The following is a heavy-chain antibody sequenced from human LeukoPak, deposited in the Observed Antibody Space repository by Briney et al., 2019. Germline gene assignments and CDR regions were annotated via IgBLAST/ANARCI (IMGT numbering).Heavy chain of an antibody. CDR2: ISSSSSTI. D-gene: IGHD6-19*01. CDR1: GFTFGTYA. Sequence: EGSLRLSCAASGFTFGTYAMNWVRQAPGKGLEWVSYISSSSSTIYFPDSVKGRFTISRDNAKNSLYLQMNGLRDEDTAVYYCARDAGSGYFDYWGQGTLVTVSS. V-gene: IGHV3-48*02. J-gene: IGHJ4*02. CDR3: ARDAGSGYFDY.